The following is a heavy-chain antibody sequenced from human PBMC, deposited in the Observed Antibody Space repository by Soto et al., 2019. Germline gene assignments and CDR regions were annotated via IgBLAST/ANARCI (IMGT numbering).Heavy chain of an antibody. V-gene: IGHV1-3*01. J-gene: IGHJ4*02. D-gene: IGHD6-19*01. CDR3: ARAFIAVAGREYYFDY. CDR2: INAGNGNT. Sequence: ASVKVSCKASGYTFTSYAMHWVRQAPGKRLEWMGWINAGNGNTKYSQKFQGRVTITRDTSASTAYMELSSLRSEDTAVYYCARAFIAVAGREYYFDYWGQGTLVTVSS. CDR1: GYTFTSYA.